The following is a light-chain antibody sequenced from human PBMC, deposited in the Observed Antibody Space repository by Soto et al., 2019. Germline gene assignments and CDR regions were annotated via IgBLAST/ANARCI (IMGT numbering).Light chain of an antibody. CDR3: QEYNSAPIFT. V-gene: IGKV1-27*01. Sequence: DIQMTQSPSSLSASVGDRVTITCRASQGISNYLAWYQQKPGKVPKLLIYAASTLQSGVPSRFSGSGSGTDFTLTISSLQPEDVATYYCQEYNSAPIFTFGPGTKVDIK. J-gene: IGKJ3*01. CDR1: QGISNY. CDR2: AAS.